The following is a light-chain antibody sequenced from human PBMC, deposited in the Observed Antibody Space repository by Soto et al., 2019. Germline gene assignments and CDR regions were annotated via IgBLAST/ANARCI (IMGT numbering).Light chain of an antibody. CDR3: QEYNSAPIFT. V-gene: IGKV1-27*01. Sequence: DIQMTQSPSSLSASVGDRVTITCRASQGISNYLAWYQQKPGKVPKLLIYAASTLQSGVPSRFSGSGSGTDFTLTISSLQPEDVATYYCQEYNSAPIFTFGPGTKVDIK. J-gene: IGKJ3*01. CDR1: QGISNY. CDR2: AAS.